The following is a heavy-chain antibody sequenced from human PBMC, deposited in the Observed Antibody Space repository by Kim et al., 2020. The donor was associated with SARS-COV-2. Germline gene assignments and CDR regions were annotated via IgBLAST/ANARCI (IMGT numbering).Heavy chain of an antibody. D-gene: IGHD2-15*01. CDR2: GKT. V-gene: IGHV3-15*01. CDR3: TTADRSILDY. J-gene: IGHJ4*02. Sequence: GKTAFAAPVKGRFTISRDDSKNTLYLLMNSVKTEDTAVYYCTTADRSILDYWGQGTLVTVSS.